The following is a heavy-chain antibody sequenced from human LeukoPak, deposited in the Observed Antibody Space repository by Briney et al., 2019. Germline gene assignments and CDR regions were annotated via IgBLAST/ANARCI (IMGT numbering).Heavy chain of an antibody. CDR3: ARSPDPGIAAAGTWGWFDP. D-gene: IGHD6-13*01. CDR1: GGSISSYY. V-gene: IGHV4-59*12. CDR2: IYYSGST. J-gene: IGHJ5*02. Sequence: PSETLSLTCTVSGGSISSYYWSWIRQPPGKGLEWIGYIYYSGSTNYNPSLKSRVTISVDKSKNQFSLKLSSVTAADTAVYYCARSPDPGIAAAGTWGWFDPWGQGTLVTVSS.